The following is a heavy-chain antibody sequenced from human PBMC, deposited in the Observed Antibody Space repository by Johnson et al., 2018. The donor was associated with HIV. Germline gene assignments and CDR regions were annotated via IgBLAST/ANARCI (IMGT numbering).Heavy chain of an antibody. V-gene: IGHV3-15*01. D-gene: IGHD3-9*01. CDR1: GFTFSNAW. CDR2: IKSKTDGGTT. J-gene: IGHJ3*02. Sequence: VQLVESGGGVVRPGGSLRLSCAASGFTFSNAWMSWVRQAPGKGLEWVGRIKSKTDGGTTDYAAPVTGRFTISRDDSKNTLYLQMNSLKTEDTAVYYCTTPGYDTEDAFDIWGQGTMVTVSS. CDR3: TTPGYDTEDAFDI.